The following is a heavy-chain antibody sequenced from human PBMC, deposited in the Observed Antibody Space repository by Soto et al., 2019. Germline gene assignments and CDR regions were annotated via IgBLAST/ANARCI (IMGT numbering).Heavy chain of an antibody. J-gene: IGHJ6*02. D-gene: IGHD2-2*01. CDR2: TRGNGEHT. V-gene: IGHV3-23*01. CDR3: AKDSKSVVVSAARVYGMDV. Sequence: EVQLLESGGGLVQPGGSVRLSCAAPEFTFGGLGLSWVRQSPGRGLEWVSTTRGNGEHTYYADSVKGRFTVSRDNSKNALFLEMSSLRAEDTAVYYCAKDSKSVVVSAARVYGMDVWGQGTTVTVSS. CDR1: EFTFGGLG.